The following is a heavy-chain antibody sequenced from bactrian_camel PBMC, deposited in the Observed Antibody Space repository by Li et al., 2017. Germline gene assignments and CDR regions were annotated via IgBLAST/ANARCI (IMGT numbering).Heavy chain of an antibody. D-gene: IGHD3*01. CDR3: AAERRYGDWCDDGYTY. CDR1: GDTIGRYC. Sequence: HVQLVESGGGSVQTGGSLRLSCVASGDTIGRYCMGWFRQIPDKEREVVAAIRGDGSAGYSDSVKGRFTISQGNAKNSIDLQMNNLTPDDTAMYYCAAERRYGDWCDDGYTYRGQGTQVTVS. CDR2: IRGDGSA. J-gene: IGHJ4*01. V-gene: IGHV3S55*01.